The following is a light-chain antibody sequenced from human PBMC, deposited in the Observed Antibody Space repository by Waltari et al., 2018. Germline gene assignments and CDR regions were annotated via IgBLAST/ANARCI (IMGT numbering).Light chain of an antibody. Sequence: QSVLPQSPSASGTPGQRVTISCSGSSSNIGSNTVNWYQQLPGTAPKLPIYSNNQRPSGVPGRFSGSKSGTSASLAISGLQSEDEADYYCAAWDDSLAWVFGGGTKLTVL. J-gene: IGLJ3*02. CDR2: SNN. V-gene: IGLV1-44*01. CDR1: SSNIGSNT. CDR3: AAWDDSLAWV.